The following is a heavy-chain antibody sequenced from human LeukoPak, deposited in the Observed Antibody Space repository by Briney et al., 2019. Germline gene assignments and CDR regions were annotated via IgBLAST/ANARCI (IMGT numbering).Heavy chain of an antibody. CDR1: GGSISTYY. V-gene: IGHV4-59*01. J-gene: IGHJ5*02. Sequence: ASETLSLTCTVSGGSISTYYWNWIRQPPGKGLEWIGYIYYSGSTNYNPSLKSRVTISVDTSKNHFSLKLSSVTAADTAVYYCARYYYGSGSHTCFDPWGQGTLVTVSS. CDR2: IYYSGST. CDR3: ARYYYGSGSHTCFDP. D-gene: IGHD3-10*01.